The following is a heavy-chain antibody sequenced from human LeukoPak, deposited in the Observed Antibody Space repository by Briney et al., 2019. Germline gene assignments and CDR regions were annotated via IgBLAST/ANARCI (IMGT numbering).Heavy chain of an antibody. Sequence: SETLSLTCTVSGGSISSYYWSWIRQPPGKGLEWIGYIYYSGSTNYNPSFKSRVTISVDTSKNQFSLKLSSVTAADTAVYYCARVPPFGFSYYFDYWGQGTLVTVSS. V-gene: IGHV4-59*01. CDR1: GGSISSYY. J-gene: IGHJ4*02. D-gene: IGHD3-10*01. CDR3: ARVPPFGFSYYFDY. CDR2: IYYSGST.